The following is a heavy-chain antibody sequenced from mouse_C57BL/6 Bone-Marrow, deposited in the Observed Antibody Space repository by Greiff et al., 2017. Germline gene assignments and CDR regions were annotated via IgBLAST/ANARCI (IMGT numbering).Heavy chain of an antibody. J-gene: IGHJ2*01. Sequence: VQLKQSVAELVRPGASVKLSCTASGFNFKNTYMTWVKQRPEQGLEWIGRIDPANGNTKYAPKFQGKATITADTSSNTAYLQLSSLTSEDTAIYYCARYDYWGQGTTLTVSS. CDR1: GFNFKNTY. V-gene: IGHV14-3*01. CDR2: IDPANGNT. CDR3: ARYDY.